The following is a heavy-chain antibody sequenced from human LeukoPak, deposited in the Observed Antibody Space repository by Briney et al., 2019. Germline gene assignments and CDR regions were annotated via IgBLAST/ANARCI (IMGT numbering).Heavy chain of an antibody. CDR2: ISSSSSYI. D-gene: IGHD3-22*01. J-gene: IGHJ4*02. V-gene: IGHV3-21*01. CDR3: ARVGITMIVFDY. CDR1: GFTFSSYS. Sequence: PGGSLRLSCAASGFTFSSYSMNWVRQAPGKGLEWVSSISSSSSYIYYADSVKGRFTISRDNAKNSLNLQLNSLRVEDTAVYYCARVGITMIVFDYWGQGALVTVSS.